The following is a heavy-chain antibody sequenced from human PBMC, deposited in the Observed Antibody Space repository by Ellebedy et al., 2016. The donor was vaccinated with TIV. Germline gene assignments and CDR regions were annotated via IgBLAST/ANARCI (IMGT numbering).Heavy chain of an antibody. CDR2: IRVDGNEK. Sequence: GESLKISCAASGFSFSSYWMSWVRQAPGKGQEWVANIRVDGNEKYYVDSVKGRFTISRDNAKNSLYLQMNSLRVEDTALYYCATDGSYGDYLFPQHAFVFWGQGTLVTVSS. CDR3: ATDGSYGDYLFPQHAFVF. V-gene: IGHV3-7*01. CDR1: GFSFSSYW. D-gene: IGHD4-17*01. J-gene: IGHJ3*01.